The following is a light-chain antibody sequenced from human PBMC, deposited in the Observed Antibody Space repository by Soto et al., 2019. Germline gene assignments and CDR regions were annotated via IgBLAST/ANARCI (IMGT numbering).Light chain of an antibody. J-gene: IGKJ1*01. CDR3: MQGAHWPPT. CDR2: KVS. V-gene: IGKV2-30*02. CDR1: QSLVHSDGNTY. Sequence: DVVMTQSPVSLPVTLGQPASISCRSSQSLVHSDGNTYLIWFLQRPGLSPRRLIYKVSNRDAGVPERISGSESGTDFTLKVSRVEAEDVGVYYCMQGAHWPPTFGQGTRVEI.